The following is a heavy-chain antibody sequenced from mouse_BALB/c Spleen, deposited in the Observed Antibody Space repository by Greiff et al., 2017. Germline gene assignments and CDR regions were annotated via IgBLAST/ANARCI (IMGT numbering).Heavy chain of an antibody. J-gene: IGHJ2*01. D-gene: IGHD4-1*01. CDR3: ARDRELGRGFDY. CDR1: GFTFSDYG. Sequence: EVHLVESGGGLVQPGGSRKLSCAASGFTFSDYGMAWVRQAPGKGPEWVAFISNLAYSIYYADTVTGRFTISRENAKNTLYLEMSSLRSEDTAMYYCARDRELGRGFDYWGQGTTLTVSS. V-gene: IGHV5-15*02. CDR2: ISNLAYSI.